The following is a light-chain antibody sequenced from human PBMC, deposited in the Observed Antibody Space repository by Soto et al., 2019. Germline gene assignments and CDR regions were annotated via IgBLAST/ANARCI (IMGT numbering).Light chain of an antibody. Sequence: QSVLTQPPSASGTPGHRVTVSCSGSSSNIGSNTVNWYQQLPGTAPKLLIYSNNQRPSGVPDRFSGSKSGTSASLAISGLQSEDEADYYCATWDDSPDGPVFGGETKLTVL. CDR2: SNN. CDR3: ATWDDSPDGPV. CDR1: SSNIGSNT. J-gene: IGLJ2*01. V-gene: IGLV1-44*01.